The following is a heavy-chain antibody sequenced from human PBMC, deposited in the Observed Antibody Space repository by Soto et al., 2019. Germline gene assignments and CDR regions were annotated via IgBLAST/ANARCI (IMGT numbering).Heavy chain of an antibody. Sequence: GESLKISCKGSGYSFSIYWIAWVRQMPGKGLEWMGIIFPADSDTKYSPSFQGQVTISADKSISTAYLQWSSLKASDTAMYYCASSVVVPSTMNYFDYWGQGSLVTVSS. CDR2: IFPADSDT. CDR3: ASSVVVPSTMNYFDY. D-gene: IGHD2-15*01. CDR1: GYSFSIYW. V-gene: IGHV5-51*01. J-gene: IGHJ4*02.